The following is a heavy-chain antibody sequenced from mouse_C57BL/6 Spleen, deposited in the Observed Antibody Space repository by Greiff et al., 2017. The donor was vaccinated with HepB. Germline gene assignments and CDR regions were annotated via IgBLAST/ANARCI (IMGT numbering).Heavy chain of an antibody. D-gene: IGHD2-10*01. V-gene: IGHV1-15*01. CDR1: GYTFTDYE. J-gene: IGHJ2*01. Sequence: QVQLKQSGAELVRPGASVTLSCKASGYTFTDYEMHWVKQTPVHGLEWIGAIDPETGGTAYNQKFKGKAILTADKSSSTAYMELRSLTSEDSAVYYCTRRSPYYFFDYWGQGTTLTVSS. CDR3: TRRSPYYFFDY. CDR2: IDPETGGT.